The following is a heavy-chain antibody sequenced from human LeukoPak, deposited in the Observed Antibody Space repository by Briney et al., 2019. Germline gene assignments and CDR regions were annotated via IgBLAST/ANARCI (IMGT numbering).Heavy chain of an antibody. V-gene: IGHV4-59*01. CDR3: ARDRGADSGGYYSEWYFDL. CDR2: IYCSGST. J-gene: IGHJ2*01. Sequence: SETLSLTCTVSGGSISSYYCSWIRQPPGKRMEWNGYIYCSGSTNYNPSLKSRVTISVDASKNQLSLKLSSVTAGDRAVYYCARDRGADSGGYYSEWYFDLWGRGTLVTVSS. D-gene: IGHD3-22*01. CDR1: GGSISSYY.